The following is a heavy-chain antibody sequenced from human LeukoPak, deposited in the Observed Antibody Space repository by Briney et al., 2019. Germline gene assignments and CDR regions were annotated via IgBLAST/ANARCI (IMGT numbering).Heavy chain of an antibody. J-gene: IGHJ4*02. Sequence: PSETLSLTCTVSAGSISSGDYYWRWIRQPPGKGLEWIGYIYYSGSTYYNPSLKSRVTISVDTSKNQFSLKLSSVTAADTAVYYCASKEYYYDSSGYYRDYWGQGTLVTVSS. CDR3: ASKEYYYDSSGYYRDY. CDR2: IYYSGST. CDR1: AGSISSGDYY. D-gene: IGHD3-22*01. V-gene: IGHV4-30-4*08.